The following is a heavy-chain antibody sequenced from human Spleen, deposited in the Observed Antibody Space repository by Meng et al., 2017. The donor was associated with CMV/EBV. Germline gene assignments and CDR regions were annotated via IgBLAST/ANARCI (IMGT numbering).Heavy chain of an antibody. V-gene: IGHV1-69*05. CDR1: GGTFSSYA. D-gene: IGHD2-2*01. CDR2: IIPIFGTA. Sequence: SVKVSCKASGGTFSSYAISWVRRAPGQGLEWMGGIIPIFGTANYAQKFQGRVTITTDESTSTAYMELSSLRSEDTAVYYCARDVLPRDFAVVPAYTKTIDYWGQGTLVTVSS. CDR3: ARDVLPRDFAVVPAYTKTIDY. J-gene: IGHJ4*02.